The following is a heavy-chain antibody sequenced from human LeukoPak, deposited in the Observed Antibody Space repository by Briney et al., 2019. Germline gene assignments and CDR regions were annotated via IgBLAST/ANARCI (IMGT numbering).Heavy chain of an antibody. V-gene: IGHV4-59*12. CDR3: ARAAHQINHYYYGMDV. J-gene: IGHJ6*02. CDR1: GGSISSYY. Sequence: SETLSLTCTVSGGSISSYYWSWIRQPPGKGLEWIGYIYYSGSTNYNPSLKSRVTISVDTSKNQFSLKLSSVTAADTAVYYCARAAHQINHYYYGMDVWGQGTTVTVSS. CDR2: IYYSGST.